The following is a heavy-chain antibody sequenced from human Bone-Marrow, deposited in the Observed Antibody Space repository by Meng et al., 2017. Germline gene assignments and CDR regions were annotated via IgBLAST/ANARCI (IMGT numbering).Heavy chain of an antibody. J-gene: IGHJ4*02. CDR1: GDSISSDIW. Sequence: QVQLQESGPGLVKPSGTLSLTCSVYGDSISSDIWWSWGRQPPGKGLEWIGEVYHRGDTNYNPSLKSRVEISVDKSKNQFYLSLFSVTAADTAVYYCGRDQGRELINHWGQGTLVTVSS. V-gene: IGHV4-4*02. CDR3: GRDQGRELINH. D-gene: IGHD1-7*01. CDR2: VYHRGDT.